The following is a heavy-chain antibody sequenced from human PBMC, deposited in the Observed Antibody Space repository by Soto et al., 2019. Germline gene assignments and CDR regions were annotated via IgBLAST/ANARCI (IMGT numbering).Heavy chain of an antibody. CDR3: ARDPSHSYYTLFYYFDY. CDR1: GFSFSDYY. CDR2: IGSSSRYT. J-gene: IGHJ4*02. D-gene: IGHD1-26*01. Sequence: GGSLRLSCVVSGFSFSDYYMSWIRQAPGKGLEWVSYIGSSSRYTNYADSVKGRFIISRDNAKKSLYLQMNNLRAEDTAVYYCARDPSHSYYTLFYYFDYLGQGTLVTVSS. V-gene: IGHV3-11*05.